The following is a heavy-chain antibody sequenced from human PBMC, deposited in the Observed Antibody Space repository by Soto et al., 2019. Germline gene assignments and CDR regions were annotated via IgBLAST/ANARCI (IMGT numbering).Heavy chain of an antibody. D-gene: IGHD6-6*01. J-gene: IGHJ6*02. CDR2: ISYDGSNK. CDR1: GFTFSLYA. CDR3: ARGLQGDSSSSDYYYYYGMDV. V-gene: IGHV3-30-3*01. Sequence: PGGSLRLSCAASGFTFSLYAMHWVRQAPGKGLEWVAVISYDGSNKYYADSVKGRFTISRDNSKNTLYLQMNSLRAEDTAVYYCARGLQGDSSSSDYYYYYGMDVWGQGTTVTVSS.